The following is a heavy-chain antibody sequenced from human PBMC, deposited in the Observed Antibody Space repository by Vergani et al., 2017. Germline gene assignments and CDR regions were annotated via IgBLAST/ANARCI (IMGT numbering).Heavy chain of an antibody. D-gene: IGHD2-15*01. CDR2: NHTSGST. V-gene: IGHV4-61*02. Sequence: QVQLQESGPGLVKPSQTLSLTCTVSGGSISSGSYYWSWLPQPAGQGLDWIGRNHTSGSTNYNPSLKSRVTISVDTSKDQISLKPSSVTAADTAVYYCARGYCSGGSCYPNAFDIWGQGTMVTVSS. J-gene: IGHJ3*02. CDR1: GGSISSGSYY. CDR3: ARGYCSGGSCYPNAFDI.